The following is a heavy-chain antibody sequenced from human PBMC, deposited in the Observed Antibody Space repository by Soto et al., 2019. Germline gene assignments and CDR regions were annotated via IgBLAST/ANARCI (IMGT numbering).Heavy chain of an antibody. Sequence: GGSLRLSCAASGFTFSSYAMSWVRQAPGKGLEWVSAISGSGGSTYYADSVKGRFTISRDNSKNTLYLQMNSLRAEDTAVYYCAKDRYGGSYYGNAYYGMAVGGQGPTATASS. CDR3: AKDRYGGSYYGNAYYGMAV. D-gene: IGHD1-26*01. J-gene: IGHJ6*02. CDR1: GFTFSSYA. V-gene: IGHV3-23*01. CDR2: ISGSGGST.